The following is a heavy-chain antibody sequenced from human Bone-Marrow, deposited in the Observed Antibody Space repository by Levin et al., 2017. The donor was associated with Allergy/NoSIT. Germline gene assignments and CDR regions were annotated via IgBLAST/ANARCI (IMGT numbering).Heavy chain of an antibody. CDR1: GFTFSTYW. Sequence: GGSLRLSCEGSGFTFSTYWMSWVRQAPGKGLEWVANIAPHGNEKNYVDSVKGRFTISRDDAKNSLYLQANSLRAEDTAGYCCAGDRGGAVRPQDGMDVWGPGTTVTVSS. D-gene: IGHD6-6*01. V-gene: IGHV3-7*01. J-gene: IGHJ6*02. CDR3: AGDRGGAVRPQDGMDV. CDR2: IAPHGNEK.